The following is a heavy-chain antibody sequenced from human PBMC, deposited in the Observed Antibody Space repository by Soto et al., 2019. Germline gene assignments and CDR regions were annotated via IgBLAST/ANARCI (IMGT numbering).Heavy chain of an antibody. Sequence: EVQLVESGGGLVQPGGSLRLSCEASGFTFSSNGMNWVRQAPGKGLEWVSFISFGSSTINSADSVRGRFTISRDNAKNPPSLEMNSLRDEYTALYSCARDWGVYDSDIRTHVPHRDSCGQGTLVTVPS. V-gene: IGHV3-48*02. CDR2: ISFGSSTI. CDR1: GFTFSSNG. CDR3: ARDWGVYDSDIRTHVPHRDS. J-gene: IGHJ4*02. D-gene: IGHD3-22*01.